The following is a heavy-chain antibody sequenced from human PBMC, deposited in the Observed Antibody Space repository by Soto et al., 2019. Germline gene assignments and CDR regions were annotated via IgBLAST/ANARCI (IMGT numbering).Heavy chain of an antibody. D-gene: IGHD2-15*01. CDR2: INPDNGNT. CDR1: GYTFSRYT. J-gene: IGHJ5*02. V-gene: IGHV1-3*01. Sequence: ASVKVSCKASGYTFSRYTMNWVRQAPGQRLEWMGWINPDNGNTKSSQKFRDRVIITRDTSASTAYMDLSSLRSEDTAVYYCARGIATGQLDPWGQGTLVTVSS. CDR3: ARGIATGQLDP.